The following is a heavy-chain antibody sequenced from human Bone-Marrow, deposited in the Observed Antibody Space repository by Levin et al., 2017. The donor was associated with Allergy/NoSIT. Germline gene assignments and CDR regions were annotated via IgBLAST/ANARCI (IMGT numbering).Heavy chain of an antibody. D-gene: IGHD3-10*02. J-gene: IGHJ6*03. V-gene: IGHV3-21*01. Sequence: VASVKVSCAASGFTFSSYSMNWVRQAPGKGLEWVSSISSSSSYIYYADSVKGRFTISRDNAKNSLYLQMNSLRAEDTAVYYCARGRILNELQLCSYMDVWGKGTTVTVSS. CDR1: GFTFSSYS. CDR2: ISSSSSYI. CDR3: ARGRILNELQLCSYMDV.